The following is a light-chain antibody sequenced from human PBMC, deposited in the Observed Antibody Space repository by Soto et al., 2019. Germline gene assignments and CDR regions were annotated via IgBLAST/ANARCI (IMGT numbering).Light chain of an antibody. CDR1: NSNIGAGYD. CDR3: QSYDSSLSVRV. V-gene: IGLV1-40*01. J-gene: IGLJ1*01. Sequence: QSVLTQPPSVSGAPGQRVTISCTWSNSNIGAGYDVHWYQQLPGTAPKLLIYANTNRPSGVPDRISGSNSGTSASLAITGLQAEDEADYYCQSYDSSLSVRVFGTGTKVTV. CDR2: ANT.